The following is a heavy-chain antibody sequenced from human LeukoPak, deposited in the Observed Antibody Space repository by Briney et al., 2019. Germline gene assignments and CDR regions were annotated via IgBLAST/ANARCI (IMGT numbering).Heavy chain of an antibody. V-gene: IGHV4-34*01. CDR2: INHSGST. CDR3: ARALGYCSSTSCYIDY. Sequence: SETLSLTCTVSGDSITSFYWSWIRQPPGKGLEWIGEINHSGSTNYNPSLKSRVTISVDTSKNQFSLKLSSVTAADTAVYYCARALGYCSSTSCYIDYWGQGTLVTVSS. D-gene: IGHD2-2*02. CDR1: GDSITSFY. J-gene: IGHJ4*02.